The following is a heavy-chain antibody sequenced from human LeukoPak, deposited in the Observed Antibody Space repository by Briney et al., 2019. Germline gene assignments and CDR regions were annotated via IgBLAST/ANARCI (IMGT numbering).Heavy chain of an antibody. CDR3: VVGGSPGY. J-gene: IGHJ4*02. D-gene: IGHD2-15*01. CDR2: ISTDGYTT. Sequence: GGSLRLSCAASGLAFSANKMHWVRQAPRKGLVWVSRISTDGYTTDYADFVQGRFTASRDNTKNTWSLEMNSLRAEDTAVYYCVVGGSPGYWGQGTLVTVSS. CDR1: GLAFSANK. V-gene: IGHV3-74*01.